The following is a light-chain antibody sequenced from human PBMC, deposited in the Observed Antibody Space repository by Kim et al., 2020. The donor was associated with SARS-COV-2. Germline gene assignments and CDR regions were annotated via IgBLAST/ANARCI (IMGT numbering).Light chain of an antibody. CDR1: LRVSCN. Sequence: LVGRSTFSFRFMLRVSCNATWCQRKPGQAPVLLIYGASTRATGIASRFSGSGSGSVFTLTISSLQSEVFAVYYCPQYNNWLRTFGQVTKVDIK. CDR2: GAS. V-gene: IGKV3-15*01. J-gene: IGKJ1*01. CDR3: PQYNNWLRT.